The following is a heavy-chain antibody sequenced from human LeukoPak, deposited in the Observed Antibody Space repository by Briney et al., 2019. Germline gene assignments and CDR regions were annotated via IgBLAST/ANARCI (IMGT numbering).Heavy chain of an antibody. D-gene: IGHD2-15*01. Sequence: GGSLRLSCAASGFTFSNSVMNWIRQAPGKGLEWASTISAGGDNTYYADSVKGRFTISRDNFKDTLYLQMNSLRAEDTAVYYCAKGYSGWFFDYWGQGTLVTVSS. CDR2: ISAGGDNT. V-gene: IGHV3-23*01. CDR3: AKGYSGWFFDY. CDR1: GFTFSNSV. J-gene: IGHJ4*02.